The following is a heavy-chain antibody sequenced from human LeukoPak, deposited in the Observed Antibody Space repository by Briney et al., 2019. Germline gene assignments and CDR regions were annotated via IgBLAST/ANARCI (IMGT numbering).Heavy chain of an antibody. D-gene: IGHD6-19*01. J-gene: IGHJ4*02. CDR1: GFTFSSDA. CDR3: AKEVTSSGWPLAY. CDR2: ISGSGTNT. Sequence: PGGSLRLSCAASGFTFSSDAMSWVRQAPGKGLEWVSGISGSGTNTYYADSVKGRFTISRDNSKNTLYVQMNSLRANDTAVYYCAKEVTSSGWPLAYWGQGALVTVFS. V-gene: IGHV3-23*01.